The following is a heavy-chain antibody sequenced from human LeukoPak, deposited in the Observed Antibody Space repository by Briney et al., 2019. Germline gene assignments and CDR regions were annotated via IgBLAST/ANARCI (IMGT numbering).Heavy chain of an antibody. J-gene: IGHJ6*02. CDR2: ISSSGDTI. Sequence: GGSLRLSCAASGFTFSDYYMNWIRQAPGKGLEWVSYISSSGDTICYADSVKGRFTISRDNAKNSLYLQMNSLRAEDTAVYYCAREREYQLLRFYYYGMDVWGQGTTVTVSS. CDR3: AREREYQLLRFYYYGMDV. D-gene: IGHD2-2*01. V-gene: IGHV3-11*01. CDR1: GFTFSDYY.